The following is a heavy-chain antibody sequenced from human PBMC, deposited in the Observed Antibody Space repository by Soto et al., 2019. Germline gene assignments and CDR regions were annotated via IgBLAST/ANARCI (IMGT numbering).Heavy chain of an antibody. CDR2: INHSGST. CDR3: ARAVYSSSWYGSGLPGGHDYYYYGMDV. V-gene: IGHV4-34*01. D-gene: IGHD6-13*01. Sequence: SETLSLTCAVYGGSFSGYYWSWIRQPPGKGLEWIGEINHSGSTNYNPSLKSRVTISVDTSKNQFSLKLGSVTAADTAVYYCARAVYSSSWYGSGLPGGHDYYYYGMDVWGQGTTVTVSS. CDR1: GGSFSGYY. J-gene: IGHJ6*02.